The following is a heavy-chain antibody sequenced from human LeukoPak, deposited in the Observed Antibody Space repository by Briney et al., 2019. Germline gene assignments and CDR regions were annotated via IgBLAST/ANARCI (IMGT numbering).Heavy chain of an antibody. Sequence: GGSLRLSCAASGFTFSSYSMNWVRQAPGKGLEWVSSISSSSSYIYYADSVKGRFTISRDNAKNSLYLQMNSLRAEDTAVYYCPRDFLIVVKGMDVWGQGTTVTVSS. CDR2: ISSSSSYI. D-gene: IGHD3-22*01. V-gene: IGHV3-21*01. J-gene: IGHJ6*02. CDR3: PRDFLIVVKGMDV. CDR1: GFTFSSYS.